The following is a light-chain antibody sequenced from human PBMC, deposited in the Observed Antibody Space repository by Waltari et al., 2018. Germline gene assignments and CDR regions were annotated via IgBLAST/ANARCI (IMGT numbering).Light chain of an antibody. CDR2: WAS. CDR1: QSVLYNSIHKTY. V-gene: IGKV4-1*01. CDR3: QQYYTIPPT. Sequence: DIVMTQSPDSLAVSLGERATINCKSSQSVLYNSIHKTYVAWYQHKPGQSPKLLIYWASTRDSGVPDRFSGSGSGTDFTLTISSLQAKDVAVYYCQQYYTIPPTFGQGTKVEIK. J-gene: IGKJ1*01.